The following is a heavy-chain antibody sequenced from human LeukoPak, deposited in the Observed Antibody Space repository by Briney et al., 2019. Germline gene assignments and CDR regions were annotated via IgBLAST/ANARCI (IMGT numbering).Heavy chain of an antibody. CDR1: GFAFSRYA. Sequence: GGSLRLSCAASGFAFSRYAMHWVRQAPGKGLGYVSGISNKGGSTYYANSVKGRFSISRDNSKNMLYLQMGSLRAEDMAVYYCARGANRGSTTLDAFDIWGQGTMVTVSS. CDR2: ISNKGGST. D-gene: IGHD1-26*01. CDR3: ARGANRGSTTLDAFDI. V-gene: IGHV3-64*01. J-gene: IGHJ3*02.